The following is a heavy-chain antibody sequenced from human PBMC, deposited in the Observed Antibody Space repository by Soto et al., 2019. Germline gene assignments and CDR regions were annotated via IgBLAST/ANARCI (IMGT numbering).Heavy chain of an antibody. V-gene: IGHV3-30*03. CDR3: ARKYYYDSSGYFDY. Sequence: GGSLRLSCAASGFTFSSYGMHWVRQAPGKGLEWVAVISYDGSNKYYADSVKGRFTISRDNSKNTLYLQMNSLRAEDTAVYYCARKYYYDSSGYFDYWGQGTLVTVSS. D-gene: IGHD3-22*01. J-gene: IGHJ4*02. CDR2: ISYDGSNK. CDR1: GFTFSSYG.